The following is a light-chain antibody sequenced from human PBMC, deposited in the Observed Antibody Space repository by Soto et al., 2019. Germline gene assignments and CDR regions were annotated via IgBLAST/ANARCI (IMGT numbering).Light chain of an antibody. CDR3: SYYTSSGLYV. CDR2: EVS. J-gene: IGLJ1*01. CDR1: SSDVGGYNY. V-gene: IGLV2-14*01. Sequence: QSALTQPASVSGSPGQSITISCTGTSSDVGGYNYVSWYQQHPGKAPKLMIYEVSNRPSGVSNRFSGSKSGNTASLTISGLQAEDEAYYYCSYYTSSGLYVFGTGTKVTVL.